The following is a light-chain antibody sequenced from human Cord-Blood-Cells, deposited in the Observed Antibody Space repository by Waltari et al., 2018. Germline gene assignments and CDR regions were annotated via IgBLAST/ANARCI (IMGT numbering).Light chain of an antibody. J-gene: IGKJ1*01. CDR3: QQYNNWPWT. CDR1: QSVSSN. V-gene: IGKV3-15*01. CDR2: GAS. Sequence: EIVMTQSPATLSVSPGERATLSCRANQSVSSNLAWYQQKPGQAPRLLIYGASTRATGIPARFSGSGSGTEFTLTISSLQSEDFAVYYCQQYNNWPWTFGQGTMVEIK.